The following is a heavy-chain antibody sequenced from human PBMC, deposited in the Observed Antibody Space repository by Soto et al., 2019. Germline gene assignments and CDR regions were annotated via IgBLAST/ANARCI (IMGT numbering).Heavy chain of an antibody. CDR2: ISSSSSYT. J-gene: IGHJ4*02. V-gene: IGHV3-11*05. CDR1: GFTFSDYY. CDR3: ARDHHRYSGYEDVDY. Sequence: QVQLVESGGGLVKPGGSLRLSCAASGFTFSDYYMSWIRQAPGKGLEWVSYISSSSSYTNYADSVKGRFTISRDNAKNSLYLQMNSLRAEDTAVYYCARDHHRYSGYEDVDYWCQGTLVTVSS. D-gene: IGHD5-12*01.